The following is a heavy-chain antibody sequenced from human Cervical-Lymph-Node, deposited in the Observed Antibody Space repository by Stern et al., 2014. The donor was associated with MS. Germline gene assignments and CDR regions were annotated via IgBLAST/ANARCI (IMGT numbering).Heavy chain of an antibody. CDR1: GGSISSSGYY. V-gene: IGHV4-61*02. D-gene: IGHD1-26*01. Sequence: QVQLVQSGPGLVKPSQTLSLTCTVSGGSISSSGYYWSWIRQPADKGLEWIGRIHDSGSTYYNPSLQSPVTISMDTAQNQFSLKLPSVTAADTAVYYCATTRWDLFTWNWFDPWGQGTLVTVSS. CDR2: IHDSGST. J-gene: IGHJ5*02. CDR3: ATTRWDLFTWNWFDP.